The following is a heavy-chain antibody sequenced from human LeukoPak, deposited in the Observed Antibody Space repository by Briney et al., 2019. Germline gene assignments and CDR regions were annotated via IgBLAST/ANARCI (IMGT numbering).Heavy chain of an antibody. V-gene: IGHV4-39*01. CDR2: IYYSGST. D-gene: IGHD2-2*03. J-gene: IGHJ4*02. CDR3: ARHGSTDYFDY. CDR1: GGSISSSTSY. Sequence: PSETLSLTCAVSGGSISSSTSYWGWIRQPPGKGLEWIGRIYYSGSTFYNPSLKSRVTISVDTSKNQCSLRLSSVTAADTAVYYCARHGSTDYFDYWGQGTLVTVSS.